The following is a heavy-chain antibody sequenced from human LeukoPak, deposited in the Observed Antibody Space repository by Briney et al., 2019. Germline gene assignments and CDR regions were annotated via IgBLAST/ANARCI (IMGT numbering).Heavy chain of an antibody. Sequence: SETLSLTCTVSGGSISSSSYYWGWIRQPPGKGLEWIGSIYYSGSTYYNPSLKSRVTISVDTSKNQFSLKLSSVTAADTAVYYCASDFWSRNWFDPWGQGTLVTVSS. CDR2: IYYSGST. V-gene: IGHV4-39*07. CDR3: ASDFWSRNWFDP. J-gene: IGHJ5*02. CDR1: GGSISSSSYY. D-gene: IGHD3-3*01.